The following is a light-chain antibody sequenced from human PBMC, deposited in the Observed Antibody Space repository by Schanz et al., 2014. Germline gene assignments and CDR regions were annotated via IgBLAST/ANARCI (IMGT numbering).Light chain of an antibody. Sequence: QSVLTQPPSVSGAPGQRVTISCTGSSSNLGAGYDVHWYQQLPGTAPKLLIYGNNNRPSGVPDRFSGSKSGTSASLAISGLQSEDEADYYCAAWDDSVNGQLFGGGTKLTVL. CDR3: AAWDDSVNGQL. V-gene: IGLV1-40*01. J-gene: IGLJ3*02. CDR1: SSNLGAGYD. CDR2: GNN.